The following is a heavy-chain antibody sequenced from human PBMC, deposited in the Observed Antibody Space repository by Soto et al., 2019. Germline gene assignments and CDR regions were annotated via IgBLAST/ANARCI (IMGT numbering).Heavy chain of an antibody. J-gene: IGHJ6*02. CDR2: IYYSGST. Sequence: NPSETLSLTCTVSGGSVNSGSYYWSWIRQSPGKGLEWIGYIYYSGSTNSNPSLKSRVTISLDTSKNQFSLKLSSVTAADTAVYYCARDSSMTHYYGMDVWGQGTTVTVSS. CDR3: ARDSSMTHYYGMDV. CDR1: GGSVNSGSYY. V-gene: IGHV4-61*01.